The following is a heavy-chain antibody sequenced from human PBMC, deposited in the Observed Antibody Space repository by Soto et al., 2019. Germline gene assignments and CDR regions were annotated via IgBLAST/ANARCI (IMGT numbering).Heavy chain of an antibody. V-gene: IGHV3-7*05. CDR3: ARDGLPRNFDY. Sequence: EVQLVESGGGLVQPGGSLRLSCAASGFTFSSYWMSWVRQAPGKGLEWVANIKQDGSEKYYVDSVKGRFTLSRDNAKSSLYLQMNSLRAEDTAVYYCARDGLPRNFDYGGQGTLVTFSS. CDR2: IKQDGSEK. CDR1: GFTFSSYW. J-gene: IGHJ4*02.